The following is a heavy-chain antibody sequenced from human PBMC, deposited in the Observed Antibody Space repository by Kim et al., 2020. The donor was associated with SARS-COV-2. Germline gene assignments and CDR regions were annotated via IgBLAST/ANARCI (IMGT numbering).Heavy chain of an antibody. CDR3: ARVSLAAAGSVDY. J-gene: IGHJ4*02. V-gene: IGHV4-59*01. Sequence: YNPSLKSRVTISVDTSKNQFSLKLSSVTAADTAVYYCARVSLAAAGSVDYWGQGTLVTVSS. D-gene: IGHD6-13*01.